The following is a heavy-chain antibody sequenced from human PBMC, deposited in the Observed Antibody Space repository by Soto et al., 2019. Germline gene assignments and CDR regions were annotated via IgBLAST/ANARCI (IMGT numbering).Heavy chain of an antibody. CDR1: GFTFGDYA. D-gene: IGHD3-3*01. CDR3: TRAPDFWSGYHTNDAFDI. V-gene: IGHV3-49*03. CDR2: IRSKAYGGTT. J-gene: IGHJ3*02. Sequence: PGGSLRLSCAASGFTFGDYAMSWFRQAPGKGLEWVGFIRSKAYGGTTEYAASVKGRFTISRDDSKSIAYLQMNSLKTEDTAVYYCTRAPDFWSGYHTNDAFDIWGQGTMVTVSS.